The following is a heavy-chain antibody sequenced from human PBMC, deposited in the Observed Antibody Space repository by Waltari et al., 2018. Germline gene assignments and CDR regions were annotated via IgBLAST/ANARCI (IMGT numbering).Heavy chain of an antibody. Sequence: QVQLVQSGAEVKKPGASVKVSCTASGYTFTGYYMHWLRQAPGQGLEWMGRINPNSGGTNYAQKFQGRVTMTRDTSISTAYMELSRLRSDDTAVYYCARASYGDYFFDYWGQGTLVTVSS. CDR2: INPNSGGT. CDR1: GYTFTGYY. V-gene: IGHV1-2*06. CDR3: ARASYGDYFFDY. D-gene: IGHD4-17*01. J-gene: IGHJ4*02.